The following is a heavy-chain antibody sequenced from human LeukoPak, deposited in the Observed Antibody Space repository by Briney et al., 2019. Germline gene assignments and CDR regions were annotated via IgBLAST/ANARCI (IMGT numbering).Heavy chain of an antibody. D-gene: IGHD6-13*01. J-gene: IGHJ4*02. CDR3: ARGVRYRQLVFDWLIVLERLDY. V-gene: IGHV3-15*01. CDR2: IKSKTDGGTT. Sequence: GGSLRLSCAASGFTFSNAWMSWVRQAPGKGLEWVGRIKSKTDGGTTDYAAPVKGRFTISRDDSKNTLYLQMNSLKTEDTAVYYCARGVRYRQLVFDWLIVLERLDYWGREPWSPSPQ. CDR1: GFTFSNAW.